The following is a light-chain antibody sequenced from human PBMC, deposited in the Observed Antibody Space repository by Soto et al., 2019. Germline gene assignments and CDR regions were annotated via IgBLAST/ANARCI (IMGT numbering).Light chain of an antibody. V-gene: IGKV3-15*01. CDR3: QQYSDWPLT. Sequence: EIVMTQAAATLSVSPGERATLSCRASQSLSSNLAWYQQCPGQAPRLLIYGASTRATGIPARSSGSGSGTEFTLTISSLQSEDFAIYFCQQYSDWPLTFGGGTKVDIK. J-gene: IGKJ4*01. CDR2: GAS. CDR1: QSLSSN.